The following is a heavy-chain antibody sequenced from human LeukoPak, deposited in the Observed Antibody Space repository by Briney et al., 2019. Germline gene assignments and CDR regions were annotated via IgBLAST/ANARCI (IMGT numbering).Heavy chain of an antibody. CDR2: ISGSGGST. Sequence: TGGSLRLSCAASGFTFSSYAMSWVRQAPGKGLEWVSAISGSGGSTYYADSVKGRFTISRDNSKNTLYLQMNSLRAEDTAVYYCARDLYYYDSSGYYGVLAWGQGTLVTASS. CDR3: ARDLYYYDSSGYYGVLA. J-gene: IGHJ5*02. D-gene: IGHD3-22*01. V-gene: IGHV3-23*01. CDR1: GFTFSSYA.